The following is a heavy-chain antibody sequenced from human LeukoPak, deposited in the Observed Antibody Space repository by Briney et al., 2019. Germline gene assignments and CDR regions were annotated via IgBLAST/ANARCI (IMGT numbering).Heavy chain of an antibody. CDR3: ARDPLDTAMVEVNYFDY. CDR1: GFTFSSYW. Sequence: PGGSLRLSCAASGFTFSSYWMHWVRQAPGEGLVWVSRINTDGSSTSYADSVKGRFTISRDNAKNTLYLQMNSLRAEDTAVYYCARDPLDTAMVEVNYFDYWGQGTLVTVSS. CDR2: INTDGSST. J-gene: IGHJ4*02. V-gene: IGHV3-74*01. D-gene: IGHD5-18*01.